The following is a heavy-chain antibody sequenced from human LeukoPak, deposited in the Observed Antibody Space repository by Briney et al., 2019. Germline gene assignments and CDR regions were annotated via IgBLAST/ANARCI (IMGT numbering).Heavy chain of an antibody. V-gene: IGHV4-39*01. J-gene: IGHJ6*02. CDR2: IYYSGST. CDR3: ARRDYDFWSGYYDDYYGMDV. CDR1: GGSISSSSYY. D-gene: IGHD3-3*01. Sequence: SETLSLTRTVSGGSISSSSYYWGWIRQPPGKGLEWIGSIYYSGSTYYNPSLKSRVTISVDTSKNQFSLKLSSVTAADTAVYYCARRDYDFWSGYYDDYYGMDVWGQGTTVTVSS.